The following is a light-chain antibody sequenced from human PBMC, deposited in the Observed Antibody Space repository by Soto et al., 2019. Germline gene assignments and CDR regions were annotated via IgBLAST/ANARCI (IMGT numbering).Light chain of an antibody. CDR1: SSNIGSYT. J-gene: IGLJ2*01. CDR3: AVWDDSLNGVL. CDR2: SNN. Sequence: QSVLTQPPSASGAPGQRVTISCSGSSSNIGSYTVNWYQQLPGTAPKLLLYSNNQRPSGVPDGFSGSKSGTSASLAISGLQSEDEADYYCAVWDDSLNGVLFGGGTKLTVL. V-gene: IGLV1-44*01.